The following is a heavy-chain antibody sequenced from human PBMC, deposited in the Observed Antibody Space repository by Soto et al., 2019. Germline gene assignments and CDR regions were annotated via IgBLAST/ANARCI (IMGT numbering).Heavy chain of an antibody. Sequence: GGSLRLSCAASGFTFSNYVMHWVRQAPGKGLEYVSAISSNGGSTYHANSVKGRFTISRDNSKNTMYLQMGSLRAEDMAGYYCGSNPANSYYYLRVWGKGTTGTVSS. D-gene: IGHD2-2*01. V-gene: IGHV3-64*01. CDR3: GSNPANSYYYLRV. CDR1: GFTFSNYV. J-gene: IGHJ6*03. CDR2: ISSNGGST.